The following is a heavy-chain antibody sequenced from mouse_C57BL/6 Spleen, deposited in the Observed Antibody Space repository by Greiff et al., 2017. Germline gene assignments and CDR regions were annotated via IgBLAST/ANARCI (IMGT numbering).Heavy chain of an antibody. Sequence: EVKVEESGGGLVQPGGSMKLSCVASGFTFSNYWMNWVRQSPEKGLEWVAQIRLKSDNYATHYAESVKGRFTISRDDSKSSVYLQMNNLRAEDTGSYYCTAVTRWFAYWGQGTLVTVSA. D-gene: IGHD2-12*01. CDR1: GFTFSNYW. J-gene: IGHJ3*01. V-gene: IGHV6-3*01. CDR3: TAVTRWFAY. CDR2: IRLKSDNYAT.